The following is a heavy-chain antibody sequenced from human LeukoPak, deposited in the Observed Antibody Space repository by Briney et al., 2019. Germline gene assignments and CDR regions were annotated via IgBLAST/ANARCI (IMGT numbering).Heavy chain of an antibody. Sequence: PGGSLRLSCAASGFTFSNYAMHWVRQAPGKGLEWLAVISYDGREKYYAESVKGRFTISRDNSENTLYLQLNSLSVEDTSLYYCARAGDDVVAVPPPVGGSPYNWFDPWGQGTLVTVSS. D-gene: IGHD2-2*01. CDR3: ARAGDDVVAVPPPVGGSPYNWFDP. V-gene: IGHV3-30*04. CDR1: GFTFSNYA. J-gene: IGHJ5*02. CDR2: ISYDGREK.